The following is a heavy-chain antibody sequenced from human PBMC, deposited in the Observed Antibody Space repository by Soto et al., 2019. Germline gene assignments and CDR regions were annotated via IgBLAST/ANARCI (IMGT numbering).Heavy chain of an antibody. CDR2: ISGGGGST. Sequence: EVQLLESGGGLVQPGGSLRLSCAASEFTFSSYAMSWVRQAPGKGLDWVSAISGGGGSTYYADSVKGRFTISRDNSKNTLYLQMNSLRAEDTAVYYCAKGGTMTRNNYFDYWGRGTLVTVSP. CDR1: EFTFSSYA. CDR3: AKGGTMTRNNYFDY. V-gene: IGHV3-23*01. D-gene: IGHD4-17*01. J-gene: IGHJ4*02.